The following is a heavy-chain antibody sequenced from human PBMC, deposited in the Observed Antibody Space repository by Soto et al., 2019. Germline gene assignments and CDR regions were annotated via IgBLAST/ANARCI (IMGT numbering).Heavy chain of an antibody. Sequence: PGGSLRLSCAASGFTFSTYDMSWVRQAPGKGLEWVSKISGSGATTYYADSVKGRFTISRDNSKNTLYLQMNSLRAEDTAFYYCARAGGYYGSSAQGAYYGMDVWGQGTTVTVSS. CDR3: ARAGGYYGSSAQGAYYGMDV. CDR2: ISGSGATT. D-gene: IGHD3-22*01. CDR1: GFTFSTYD. V-gene: IGHV3-23*01. J-gene: IGHJ6*02.